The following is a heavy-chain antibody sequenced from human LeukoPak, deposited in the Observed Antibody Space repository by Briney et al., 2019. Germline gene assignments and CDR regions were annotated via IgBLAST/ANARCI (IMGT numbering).Heavy chain of an antibody. Sequence: ASVKVSCKASGYTFTDYYMHWVRQAPGPGLEWMGWINPYSGDTNYAQKFQGRVTMTRDTSISTAYMELSRLRSDDTAVYYCARSSYDSSLRIDEFWGQGTLVTVSS. CDR1: GYTFTDYY. J-gene: IGHJ4*02. V-gene: IGHV1-2*02. CDR2: INPYSGDT. D-gene: IGHD3-22*01. CDR3: ARSSYDSSLRIDEF.